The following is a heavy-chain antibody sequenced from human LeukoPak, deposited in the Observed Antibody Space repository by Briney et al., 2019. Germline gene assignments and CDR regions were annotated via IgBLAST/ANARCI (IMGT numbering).Heavy chain of an antibody. CDR1: GFPFSSYE. V-gene: IGHV3-48*03. CDR3: ARDVGTYDY. CDR2: ISSSGSTI. D-gene: IGHD1-1*01. Sequence: GSLRLSFAASGFPFSSYEMNWVRPAPGKGLEWVSYISSSGSTIYYADSVKGRFTISRDNAKNSLYLQMNSLRAEDTAVYYCARDVGTYDYWGQGTLVTVSS. J-gene: IGHJ4*02.